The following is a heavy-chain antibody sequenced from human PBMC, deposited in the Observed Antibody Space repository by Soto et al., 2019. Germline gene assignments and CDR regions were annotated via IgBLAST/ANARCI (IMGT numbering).Heavy chain of an antibody. V-gene: IGHV4-30-4*01. CDR3: ARAGAAAGNWFDP. J-gene: IGHJ5*02. CDR1: GGSISSGDYY. D-gene: IGHD6-13*01. CDR2: IYYSGST. Sequence: PSETLSLTCTVSGGSISSGDYYWSWIRQPPGKGLEWIGYIYYSGSTNYNPSLKSQVTISVDTSKNQFSLKLSSVTAADTAVYYCARAGAAAGNWFDPWGQGTLVTVSS.